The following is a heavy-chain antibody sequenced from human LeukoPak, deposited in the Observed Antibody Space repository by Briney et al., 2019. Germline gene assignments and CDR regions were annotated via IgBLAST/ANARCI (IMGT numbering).Heavy chain of an antibody. Sequence: GGSLRLSCAVSGFIVSGNYMSWVRQAPGKGLECVSVIYSGGTTFYADSVKGRFTISRHTSKNTLYLKMDSLRTEDTAVYYCAREGGRGYSYGLSHYYYGFDVWGQGTTVTVSS. J-gene: IGHJ6*02. CDR3: AREGGRGYSYGLSHYYYGFDV. V-gene: IGHV3-53*04. CDR1: GFIVSGNY. D-gene: IGHD5-18*01. CDR2: IYSGGTT.